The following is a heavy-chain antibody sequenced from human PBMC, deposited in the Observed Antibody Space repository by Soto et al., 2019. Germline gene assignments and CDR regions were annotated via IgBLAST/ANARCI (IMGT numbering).Heavy chain of an antibody. CDR1: GFSFSDYA. V-gene: IGHV3-23*01. J-gene: IGHJ5*01. CDR3: AKGPDGSGYYHNWFDS. Sequence: EVHLLESGGALVQPGGSLTLSCAASGFSFSDYAMSWVRQARGKGLEWVSSISRTGDSAYYADSVKGRFAISRDRSKNRLSLQMNSLRVEDTAVYYCAKGPDGSGYYHNWFDSWGQGTLIPVSS. CDR2: ISRTGDSA. D-gene: IGHD3-22*01.